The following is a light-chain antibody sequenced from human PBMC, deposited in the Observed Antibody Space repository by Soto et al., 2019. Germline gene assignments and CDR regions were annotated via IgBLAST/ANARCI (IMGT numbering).Light chain of an antibody. CDR3: QQYNSYSRT. CDR2: KAS. CDR1: QSISIL. J-gene: IGKJ1*01. Sequence: DIQMTQPPSTLSASVVDRVTITCRASQSISILLAWYQQKPGKAPKLLIYKASGLESGVPSRFSGSGSGTDFTITISSLQPDDFATYYCQQYNSYSRTFGQGTKVDIK. V-gene: IGKV1-5*03.